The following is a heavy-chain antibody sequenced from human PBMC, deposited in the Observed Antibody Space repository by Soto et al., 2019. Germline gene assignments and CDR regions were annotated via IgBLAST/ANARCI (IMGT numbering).Heavy chain of an antibody. Sequence: PGGSLRLSCAASGLNVMGTYMNWVRQAPGKGLEWASTLHSDGSTFYADSVKGRSSISRVGPKNIFYLQMNILRAEDSAVYYCASSGYYDSSGAYCGQGIVVIVSS. V-gene: IGHV3-53*01. CDR3: ASSGYYDSSGAY. CDR1: GLNVMGTY. CDR2: LHSDGST. J-gene: IGHJ4*02. D-gene: IGHD3-22*01.